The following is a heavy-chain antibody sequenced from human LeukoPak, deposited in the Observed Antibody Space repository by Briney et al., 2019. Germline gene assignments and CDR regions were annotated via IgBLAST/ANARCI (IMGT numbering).Heavy chain of an antibody. CDR3: AKDRVGALLYFDF. CDR2: ISGSGGPT. V-gene: IGHV3-23*01. Sequence: GGSLRLSCEASGITFSSYLMTWVRQGPGKGLEWVADISGSGGPTNYADSVKGRFTISRDNSKNTLYLQMNSLRAEDTAVYYCAKDRVGALLYFDFWGQGTLVTVSS. D-gene: IGHD1-26*01. J-gene: IGHJ4*02. CDR1: GITFSSYL.